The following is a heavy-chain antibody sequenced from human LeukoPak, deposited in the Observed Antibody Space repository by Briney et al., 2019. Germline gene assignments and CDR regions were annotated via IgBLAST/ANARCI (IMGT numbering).Heavy chain of an antibody. J-gene: IGHJ5*02. Sequence: PSETLSLTCTVSGGSISSYYWSWIRQPAGQGLEWIGRIYTSGSTNYNPSLKSRVTVSVDTSKNQFSLKLSSVTAADTAVYYCARDYGYSYGYSRANWFDPWGQGTLVTVSS. CDR2: IYTSGST. V-gene: IGHV4-4*07. CDR1: GGSISSYY. CDR3: ARDYGYSYGYSRANWFDP. D-gene: IGHD5-18*01.